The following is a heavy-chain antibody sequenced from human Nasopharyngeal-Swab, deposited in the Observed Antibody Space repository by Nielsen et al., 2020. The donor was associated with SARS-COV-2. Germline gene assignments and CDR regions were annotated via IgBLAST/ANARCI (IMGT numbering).Heavy chain of an antibody. CDR3: ASSQAYNWNDSDAFDI. CDR2: ISSSGSTI. J-gene: IGHJ3*02. CDR1: GFTFSDYY. D-gene: IGHD1-1*01. V-gene: IGHV3-11*04. Sequence: GGSLRLSCAASGFTFSDYYMSWIRQAPGKGLEWVSYISSSGSTIYYADSVKGRFTTSRDNAKNSLYLQMNSLRAEDTAVYYCASSQAYNWNDSDAFDIWGQGTVVTVSS.